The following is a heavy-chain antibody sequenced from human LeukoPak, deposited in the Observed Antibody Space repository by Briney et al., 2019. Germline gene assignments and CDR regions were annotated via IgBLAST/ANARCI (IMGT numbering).Heavy chain of an antibody. CDR1: GFTFSSYG. CDR3: ARLSWGGGYYFDY. J-gene: IGHJ4*02. CDR2: ISYDGSNK. V-gene: IGHV3-30*03. Sequence: PGGSLRLSCAASGFTFSSYGMHWVRQAPGKGLEWVAVISYDGSNKYYADSVKGRFTISRDNSKNTLYLQMNSLRAEDTAVYYCARLSWGGGYYFDYWGQETLVTVSS. D-gene: IGHD7-27*01.